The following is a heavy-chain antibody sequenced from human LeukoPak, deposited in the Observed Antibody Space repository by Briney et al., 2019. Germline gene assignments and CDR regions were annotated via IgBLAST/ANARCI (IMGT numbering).Heavy chain of an antibody. J-gene: IGHJ4*02. CDR1: GYTFTSYY. CDR3: ARDRGYCSGGSCYWPHY. CDR2: INPSGGST. V-gene: IGHV1-46*01. Sequence: ASVKVSCKASGYTFTSYYMHWVRQAPGQVLEWMGIINPSGGSTSYAQKFQGRVTMTRDTSTSTVYMELSSLRSEDTAVYYCARDRGYCSGGSCYWPHYWGQGTLVTVSS. D-gene: IGHD2-15*01.